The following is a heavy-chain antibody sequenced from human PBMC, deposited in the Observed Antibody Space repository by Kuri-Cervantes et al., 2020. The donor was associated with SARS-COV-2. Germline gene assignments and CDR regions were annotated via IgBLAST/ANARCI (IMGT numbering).Heavy chain of an antibody. V-gene: IGHV3-7*03. J-gene: IGHJ3*02. Sequence: LSLTCAASGFTFSSYWMSWVRQAPGKGLEWVANIKQDGSEKYYVDSVKGRFTISRDNSKNTLYLQMNSLRAEDTAVYYCAKVSVQLEFDAFDIWGQGTMVTVSS. CDR3: AKVSVQLEFDAFDI. CDR1: GFTFSSYW. D-gene: IGHD5-18*01. CDR2: IKQDGSEK.